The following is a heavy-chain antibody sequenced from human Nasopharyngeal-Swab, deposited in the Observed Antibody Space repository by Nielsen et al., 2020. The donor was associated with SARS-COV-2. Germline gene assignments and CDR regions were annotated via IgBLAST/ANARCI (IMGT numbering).Heavy chain of an antibody. CDR3: AADVRNYYGSGSAYYYYYMDV. D-gene: IGHD3-10*01. J-gene: IGHJ6*03. CDR2: IVVGSGNT. Sequence: SVKVSCKASGFTFTSSAVQWVRQARGQRLEWIGWIVVGSGNTNCAQKFQERVTITRDMSTSTAYMELSSLRSEDTAVYYCAADVRNYYGSGSAYYYYYMDVWGKGTTVTVSS. CDR1: GFTFTSSA. V-gene: IGHV1-58*01.